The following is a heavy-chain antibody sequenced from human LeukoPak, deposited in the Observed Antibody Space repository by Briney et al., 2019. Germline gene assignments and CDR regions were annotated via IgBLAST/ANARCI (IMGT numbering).Heavy chain of an antibody. J-gene: IGHJ4*02. CDR2: ISGSGGST. CDR1: GFTFSSYG. Sequence: GGSLRLSCAASGFTFSSYGMSWVRQAPGKGLEWVSAISGSGGSTYYADSVKGRFTISRDNSKNTLYLQMNSLRAEDTAVYYCARGLCSTSCYYVDYWGQGTLVTVSS. CDR3: ARGLCSTSCYYVDY. V-gene: IGHV3-23*01. D-gene: IGHD2-2*01.